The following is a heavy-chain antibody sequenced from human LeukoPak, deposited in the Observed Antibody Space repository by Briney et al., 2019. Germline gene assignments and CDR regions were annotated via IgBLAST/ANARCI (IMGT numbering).Heavy chain of an antibody. D-gene: IGHD6-13*01. CDR1: GYRFNSYW. CDR3: ARRSGISWYMDY. CDR2: IYPPDSDT. J-gene: IGHJ4*02. V-gene: IGHV5-51*01. Sequence: GESLMIYCKGSGYRFNSYWIAWVRQMPRRRLAWMGIIYPPDSDTIYSPSFQGHVTISDDKSSSTAYLQWNSLQSSDTAIYYCARRSGISWYMDYWGQRTLVTVSS.